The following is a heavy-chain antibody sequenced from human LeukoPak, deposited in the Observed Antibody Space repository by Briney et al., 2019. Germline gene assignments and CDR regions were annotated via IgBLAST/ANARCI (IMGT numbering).Heavy chain of an antibody. J-gene: IGHJ5*02. CDR2: ISAYNGNT. Sequence: ASVKVSCKASGYTFTSYGISWVRQAPGQGLEWMGWISAYNGNTDYAQKFQDRVTVTRDTSTSTVYMELSSLRSEDTAVYYCARSHNFRDYFDSSTYLNCFDPWGQGTLVTVSS. CDR3: ARSHNFRDYFDSSTYLNCFDP. D-gene: IGHD3-22*01. CDR1: GYTFTSYG. V-gene: IGHV1-18*01.